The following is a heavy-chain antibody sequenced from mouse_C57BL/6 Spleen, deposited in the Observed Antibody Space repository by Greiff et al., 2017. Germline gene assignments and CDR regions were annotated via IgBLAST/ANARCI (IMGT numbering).Heavy chain of an antibody. J-gene: IGHJ4*01. CDR3: ARGGVVAHYYAMDY. CDR2: IDPSDSET. CDR1: GYTFTSYW. D-gene: IGHD1-1*01. Sequence: QVQLQQPGAELVRPGSSVKLSCKASGYTFTSYWMHWVKQRPIQGLEWIGNIDPSDSETHYNQKFKDKATLTVDKSSSTAYMQLSSLTSEDSAVYYCARGGVVAHYYAMDYWGQGTSGTVSS. V-gene: IGHV1-52*01.